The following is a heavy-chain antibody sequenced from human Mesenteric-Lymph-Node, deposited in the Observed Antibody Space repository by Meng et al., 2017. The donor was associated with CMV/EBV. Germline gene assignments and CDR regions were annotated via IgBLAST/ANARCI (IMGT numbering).Heavy chain of an antibody. J-gene: IGHJ4*02. CDR1: GFSFSTYS. CDR2: ISSSNYI. V-gene: IGHV3-21*04. Sequence: GESLKTSCAASGFSFSTYSMNWVRQAPGQGPEWVSTISSSNYIYYADSVKGRFTISRDNAQNSLYLQMYSLRGEDTAFYFCARAQLWPFYFDFWGQGTLVTVSS. CDR3: ARAQLWPFYFDF. D-gene: IGHD5-18*01.